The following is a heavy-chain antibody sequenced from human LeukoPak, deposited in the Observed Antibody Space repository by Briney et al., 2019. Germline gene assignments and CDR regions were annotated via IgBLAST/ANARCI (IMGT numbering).Heavy chain of an antibody. CDR2: ISYDGSNK. CDR3: ARGVVVPAATKPDY. V-gene: IGHV3-30-3*01. J-gene: IGHJ4*02. CDR1: GFTFSSYA. Sequence: GGSLRLSCAASGFTFSSYAMHWVRQAPGKGLEWVAVISYDGSNKYYADSVKGRFTISRDNSKNTLCLQMNSLRAEDTAVYYCARGVVVPAATKPDYWGQGTLVTVSS. D-gene: IGHD2-2*01.